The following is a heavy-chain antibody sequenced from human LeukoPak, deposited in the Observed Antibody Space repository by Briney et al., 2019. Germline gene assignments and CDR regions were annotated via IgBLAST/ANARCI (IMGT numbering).Heavy chain of an antibody. Sequence: GGSQRLSCAASGFTFSSYWMSWVRQAPGKGLEWVANIKQDGSEKYYVDSVKGRFTISRDNAKNSLYLQMNSLRAEDTAVYYCARDLEGAVAAGSNYWGQGTLVTVSS. D-gene: IGHD6-13*01. V-gene: IGHV3-7*01. CDR1: GFTFSSYW. CDR3: ARDLEGAVAAGSNY. CDR2: IKQDGSEK. J-gene: IGHJ4*02.